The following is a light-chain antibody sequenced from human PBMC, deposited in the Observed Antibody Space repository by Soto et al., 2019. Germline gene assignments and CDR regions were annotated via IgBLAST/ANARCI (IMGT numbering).Light chain of an antibody. CDR2: DAS. V-gene: IGKV3-20*01. CDR3: QQVATSPRT. CDR1: QNVGNNY. J-gene: IGKJ1*01. Sequence: DIVLTQSPGTLSLSPGERATLSCRASQNVGNNYLAWYQQKPGRAPRLLIYDASSSVPGLPDRFSGSGSGRDPTLTIARVEPEDFAAYYCQQVATSPRTFGQGTKVDIK.